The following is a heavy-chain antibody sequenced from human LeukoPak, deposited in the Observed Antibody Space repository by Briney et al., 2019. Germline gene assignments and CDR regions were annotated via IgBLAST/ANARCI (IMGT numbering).Heavy chain of an antibody. CDR1: GFTFSSYA. J-gene: IGHJ4*02. CDR2: ISSNGGST. V-gene: IGHV3-64D*06. CDR3: VKSYYDILTGYSPLGGYFDY. Sequence: GGSLRLSCSASGFTFSSYAMHWVRQAPGKGLEYVSAISSNGGSTYYADSVKGRFAISRDNSKNTLYLQMSSLRAEDTAAYYCVKSYYDILTGYSPLGGYFDYWGQGTLVTVSS. D-gene: IGHD3-9*01.